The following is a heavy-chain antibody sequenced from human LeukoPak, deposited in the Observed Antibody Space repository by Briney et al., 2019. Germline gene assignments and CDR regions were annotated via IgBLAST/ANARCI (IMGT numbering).Heavy chain of an antibody. V-gene: IGHV4-59*01. CDR3: ARLGPDNWLDP. J-gene: IGHJ5*02. CDR2: IYYSGST. Sequence: SETLSLTCTVSGGSISSYYWSWIRQPPGKGLEWIGYIYYSGSTNYNPSLKSRVAISVDTSKNQFSLKLSSVTAADTAVYYCARLGPDNWLDPWGQGTLVTVSS. CDR1: GGSISSYY.